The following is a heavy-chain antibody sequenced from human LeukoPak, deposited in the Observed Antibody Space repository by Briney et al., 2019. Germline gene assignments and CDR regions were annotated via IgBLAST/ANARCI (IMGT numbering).Heavy chain of an antibody. Sequence: GRSLRLSCAASGFTFSSYGMHWVRQAPGKGLEWVAVIWCDGSNKYYADSVKGRFTISRDNSKNTLYLQMNSLRAEDTAVYYCARDGIPDAFDIWGQGTMVTVSS. CDR1: GFTFSSYG. V-gene: IGHV3-33*01. CDR2: IWCDGSNK. J-gene: IGHJ3*02. D-gene: IGHD1-14*01. CDR3: ARDGIPDAFDI.